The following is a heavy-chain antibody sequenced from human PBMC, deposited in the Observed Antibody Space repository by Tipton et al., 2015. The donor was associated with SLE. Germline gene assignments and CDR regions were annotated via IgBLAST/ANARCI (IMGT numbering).Heavy chain of an antibody. CDR1: GDSISNYY. V-gene: IGHV4-59*07. D-gene: IGHD6-6*01. CDR2: IFYSTT. CDR3: ARKSLVEDL. Sequence: TLSLTCTVSGDSISNYYWSWIRQPPGKGPEWIGYIFYSTTNYNPSLKSRVSISVDTSKNQFSLKLSSVTTADTAVYYCARKSLVEDLWGQGTLVTVSS. J-gene: IGHJ4*02.